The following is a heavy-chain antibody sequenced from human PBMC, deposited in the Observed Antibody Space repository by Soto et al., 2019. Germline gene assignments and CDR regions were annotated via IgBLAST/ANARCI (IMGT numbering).Heavy chain of an antibody. CDR3: AKDYGYGSSWFEFDY. CDR2: MRGGGGST. D-gene: IGHD6-13*01. Sequence: GGSLRLSCAASGFTFSSYAMSWVRQAPGKGQEWFSPMRGGGGSTYYANSVNGRCTISRDTLKDRLYLQMYSMRSTNPAVYYFAKDYGYGSSWFEFDYWGQRTLVTVSS. J-gene: IGHJ4*02. V-gene: IGHV3-23*01. CDR1: GFTFSSYA.